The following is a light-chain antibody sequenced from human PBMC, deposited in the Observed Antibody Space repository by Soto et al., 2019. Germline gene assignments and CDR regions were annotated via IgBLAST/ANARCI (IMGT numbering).Light chain of an antibody. CDR3: QQYNNWPWT. Sequence: EFVMTQSPPTLSVPPRGRATLSCRASQSISDTLAWYQQKPGQAPRLLIYSASRGATGFPARFSGSGSGTDFTLTISSLQSEDFAVYYCQQYNNWPWTLGQGTKVDIK. CDR2: SAS. J-gene: IGKJ1*01. CDR1: QSISDT. V-gene: IGKV3-15*01.